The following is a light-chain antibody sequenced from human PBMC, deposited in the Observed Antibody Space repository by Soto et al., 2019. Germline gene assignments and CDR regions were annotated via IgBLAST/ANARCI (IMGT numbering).Light chain of an antibody. Sequence: DIVMTQSPDSLAVSLGERANINCKSSESVLHSSNNKNYLAWYQRKPGQPPKLLIYWASTRESGVPDRCSGSGSGTDCTRTCSSLQAEDVAVYYCQQYYTTPLTFGGGTKVDIK. V-gene: IGKV4-1*01. J-gene: IGKJ4*01. CDR3: QQYYTTPLT. CDR2: WAS. CDR1: ESVLHSSNNKNY.